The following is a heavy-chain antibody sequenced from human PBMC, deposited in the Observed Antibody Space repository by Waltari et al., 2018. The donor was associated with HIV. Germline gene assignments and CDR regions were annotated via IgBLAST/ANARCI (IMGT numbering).Heavy chain of an antibody. CDR2: IYYSGST. CDR3: ARDCCDFWSGYSRHYYYGMDV. D-gene: IGHD3-3*01. Sequence: QVQLQESGPGLVKPSQTLSLTCTVSGGSISSGDEYWSWTRQAPGKGLEWIGYIYYSGSTYYNPSLKSRVTISVDTSKNQFSLKLSSVTAADTAVYYCARDCCDFWSGYSRHYYYGMDVWGQGTTVTVSS. J-gene: IGHJ6*02. CDR1: GGSISSGDEY. V-gene: IGHV4-30-4*01.